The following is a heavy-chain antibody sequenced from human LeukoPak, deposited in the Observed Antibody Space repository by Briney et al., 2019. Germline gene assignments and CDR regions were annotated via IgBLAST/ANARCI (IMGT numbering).Heavy chain of an antibody. CDR1: GYIFTNYY. V-gene: IGHV1-46*01. CDR3: ARVYCSGGSCYGEVFDY. Sequence: ASVKVSCKASGYIFTNYYMQWVRQALGQGLEWVGIINPGDASTSYAQKFKGRVTMTRDTSTSTVYMDLSSLRSEDTAVYYCARVYCSGGSCYGEVFDYWGQGTLVTVSS. CDR2: INPGDAST. J-gene: IGHJ4*02. D-gene: IGHD2-15*01.